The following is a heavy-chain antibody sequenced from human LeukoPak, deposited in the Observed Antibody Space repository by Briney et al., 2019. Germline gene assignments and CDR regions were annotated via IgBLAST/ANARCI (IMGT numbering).Heavy chain of an antibody. Sequence: GGSLRLSCAASGFTFSNYAMSRVRQAPGKGLEWVSAITGSGGNTYYADSVKGRFTISRDNSKNTVFLQMNSLRAEDTAVYYCAKWGDYDVLTGYSVSDYWGQGTLVTVSS. D-gene: IGHD3-9*01. V-gene: IGHV3-23*01. J-gene: IGHJ4*02. CDR1: GFTFSNYA. CDR3: AKWGDYDVLTGYSVSDY. CDR2: ITGSGGNT.